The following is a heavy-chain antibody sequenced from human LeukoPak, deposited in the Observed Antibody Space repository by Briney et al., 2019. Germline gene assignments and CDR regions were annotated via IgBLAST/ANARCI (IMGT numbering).Heavy chain of an antibody. J-gene: IGHJ4*02. CDR2: IWSDGSNK. CDR3: ARERKGIVGATFFDY. D-gene: IGHD1-26*01. V-gene: IGHV3-33*01. Sequence: IWSDGSNKYYADSVKGRFTISRDNAKNSLYLQMNSLRAEDTAVYYCARERKGIVGATFFDYWGQGTLVTVSS.